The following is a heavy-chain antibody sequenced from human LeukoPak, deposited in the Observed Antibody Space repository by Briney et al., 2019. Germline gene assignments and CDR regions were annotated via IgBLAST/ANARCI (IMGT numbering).Heavy chain of an antibody. CDR3: AKPGETYHDFFKGEDYYYYYMDV. D-gene: IGHD3-3*01. Sequence: GGSLRLSCAASGFNFNNYGMHWVRQAPGKGLEWVSFIRYDGSNKYYADSVKGRFSISRDNSKTTQYLQMNRLTAEDTAVYYWAKPGETYHDFFKGEDYYYYYMDVWGKGTTVIVSS. CDR2: IRYDGSNK. CDR1: GFNFNNYG. V-gene: IGHV3-30*02. J-gene: IGHJ6*03.